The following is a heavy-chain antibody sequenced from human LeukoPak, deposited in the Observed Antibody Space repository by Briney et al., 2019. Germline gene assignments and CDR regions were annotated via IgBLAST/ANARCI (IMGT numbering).Heavy chain of an antibody. V-gene: IGHV5-51*01. Sequence: GESLKISCKGSGYSFTNYWIGWVRQVPGKGLEWMGIIYPGDSDTRYSPSVRGQVTISADKSISTAYLQWSSLKASDTAMYYCARLEVDCTSTTCSQNWFDPWGQGTLVTVSS. D-gene: IGHD2-2*01. CDR3: ARLEVDCTSTTCSQNWFDP. J-gene: IGHJ5*02. CDR2: IYPGDSDT. CDR1: GYSFTNYW.